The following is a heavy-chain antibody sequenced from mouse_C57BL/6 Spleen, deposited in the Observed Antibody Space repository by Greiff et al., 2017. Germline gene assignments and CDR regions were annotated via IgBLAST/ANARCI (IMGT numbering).Heavy chain of an antibody. V-gene: IGHV1-53*01. Sequence: QVQLQQSGTELVKPGASVKLSCKASGYTFTSYWMHWVKQRPGQGLEWIGNINPSNGGTNYNEKFKSKATLTVDKSSSTAYMQLSSLTSEYSAVYYGARLPGTGAMDYWGQGTSVTVSS. D-gene: IGHD4-1*01. J-gene: IGHJ4*01. CDR3: ARLPGTGAMDY. CDR2: INPSNGGT. CDR1: GYTFTSYW.